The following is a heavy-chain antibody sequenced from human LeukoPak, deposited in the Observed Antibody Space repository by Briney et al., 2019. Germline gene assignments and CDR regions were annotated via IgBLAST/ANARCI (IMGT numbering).Heavy chain of an antibody. CDR1: GFTFNTYT. J-gene: IGHJ5*02. CDR2: ISYNGDNK. Sequence: PGRSPRLSCAASGFTFNTYTMHWVRQAPGKGLEWVAVISYNGDNKYYPDSLKGRFSISRDNPKDTLYLQMNSLRPEDTAVYYCARDQLGGALNNWLDPWGQGALVTVSS. V-gene: IGHV3-30-3*01. CDR3: ARDQLGGALNNWLDP. D-gene: IGHD5-24*01.